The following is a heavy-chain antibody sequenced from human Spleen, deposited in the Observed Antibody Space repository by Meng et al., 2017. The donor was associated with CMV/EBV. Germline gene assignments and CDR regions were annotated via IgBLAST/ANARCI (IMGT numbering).Heavy chain of an antibody. CDR2: IYYTGET. J-gene: IGHJ4*01. Sequence: TGSGDSIRLGGYYWGWIRQFPGRGLEWIGNIYYTGETFYNPSLKGRLTIAPDTSKNQLSLTLKFMTVADAAVYYCVRRRVGHSSPVDFWGHGTLVTVSS. CDR3: VRRRVGHSSPVDF. CDR1: GDSIRLGGYY. V-gene: IGHV4-31*02. D-gene: IGHD1-26*01.